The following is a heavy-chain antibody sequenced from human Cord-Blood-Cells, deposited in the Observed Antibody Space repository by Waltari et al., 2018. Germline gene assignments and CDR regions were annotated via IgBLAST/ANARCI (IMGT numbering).Heavy chain of an antibody. V-gene: IGHV3-30-3*01. Sequence: QVQLVESGGGVVQPGRSLRLSCAASGFTFSSYAMHWVRQAPGKGLEWVAVISYDGSNKYYADSVKGRFTISRDNSKNTLYLQMNSLRAEDTAVYYCARALPRHISYFDYWGQGTLVTVSS. D-gene: IGHD1-26*01. CDR2: ISYDGSNK. CDR3: ARALPRHISYFDY. CDR1: GFTFSSYA. J-gene: IGHJ4*02.